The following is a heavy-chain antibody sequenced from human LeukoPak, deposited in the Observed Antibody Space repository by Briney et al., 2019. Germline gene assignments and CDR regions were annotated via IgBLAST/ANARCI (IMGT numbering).Heavy chain of an antibody. CDR1: GFTFSSYE. V-gene: IGHV3-48*03. Sequence: GGSPRLSCAASGFTFSSYEMNWVRQAPGKGLEWVSYISSSGSTIYYADSVKGRFTISRDNAKNSLYLQMNSLRAEDTAVYYCARELGGYYDYWGQGTLVTVSS. CDR2: ISSSGSTI. J-gene: IGHJ4*02. CDR3: ARELGGYYDY. D-gene: IGHD3-22*01.